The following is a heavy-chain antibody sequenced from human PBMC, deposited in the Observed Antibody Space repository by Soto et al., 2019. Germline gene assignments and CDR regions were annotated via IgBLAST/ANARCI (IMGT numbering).Heavy chain of an antibody. V-gene: IGHV3-30-3*01. CDR3: ARAQDKGRITPADY. J-gene: IGHJ4*02. Sequence: QVQLVESGGAVVQPGRSLRLSCAASGFTFSNHALQWFRQAPGKGLEWVAVISYDGGTQDYADSVRGRLTISRDKSKDTVYLQMNSLRTEETAVYFCARAQDKGRITPADYWGQGTLVTVSS. CDR1: GFTFSNHA. D-gene: IGHD5-18*01. CDR2: ISYDGGTQ.